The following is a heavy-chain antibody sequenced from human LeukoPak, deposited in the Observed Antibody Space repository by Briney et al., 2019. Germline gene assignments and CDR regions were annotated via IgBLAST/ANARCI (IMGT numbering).Heavy chain of an antibody. Sequence: ASVKVSCKASGYTFTGYYMHWVRQAPGQGLEWMGRINPNSGCTNYAQKFQGRVTMTRDTSISTAYMELSRLRSDDTAVYYCARGPSVGATPYYYGMDVWGQGTTVTVSS. V-gene: IGHV1-2*06. D-gene: IGHD1-26*01. CDR2: INPNSGCT. J-gene: IGHJ6*02. CDR1: GYTFTGYY. CDR3: ARGPSVGATPYYYGMDV.